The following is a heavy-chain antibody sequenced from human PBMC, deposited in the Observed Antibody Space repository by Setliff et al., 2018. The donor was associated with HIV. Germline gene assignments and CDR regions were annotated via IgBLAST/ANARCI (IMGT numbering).Heavy chain of an antibody. CDR2: IHRSGTV. D-gene: IGHD6-6*01. CDR1: GGSINIGKTF. CDR3: ARGGYISARFYYFDY. J-gene: IGHJ4*02. Sequence: PSETLSLTCTVSGGSINIGKTFWGWIRQPPGKGLEWIGSIHRSGTVYFNPSLSTRINISLDTSKNQFSLKLSSVTAADTAVYYCARGGYISARFYYFDYWGQGILVTAPQ. V-gene: IGHV4-39*07.